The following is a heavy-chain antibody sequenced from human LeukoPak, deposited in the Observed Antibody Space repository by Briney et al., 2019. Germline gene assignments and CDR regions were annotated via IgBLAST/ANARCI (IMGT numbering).Heavy chain of an antibody. CDR2: ISGSGGST. Sequence: GGSLSLSCAASGFTFISYAMSWVRQAPGKGLEWVSAISGSGGSTYYADSVKGRFTISRDNSKNTLYLQMNSLRAEDTAVYYCAKGPAAGLGNYWGQGTLVTVSS. CDR1: GFTFISYA. J-gene: IGHJ4*02. D-gene: IGHD6-13*01. CDR3: AKGPAAGLGNY. V-gene: IGHV3-23*01.